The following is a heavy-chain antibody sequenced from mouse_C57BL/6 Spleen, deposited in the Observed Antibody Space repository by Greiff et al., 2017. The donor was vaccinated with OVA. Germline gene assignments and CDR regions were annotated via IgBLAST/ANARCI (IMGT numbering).Heavy chain of an antibody. CDR1: GYTFTSYW. V-gene: IGHV1-7*01. Sequence: VQGVESGAELAKPGASVKLSCKASGYTFTSYWMHWVKQRPGQGLEWIGYINPSSGYTKYNQKFKDKATLTADKSSSTAYMQLSSLTYEDSAVYYCARDNDYLYYYAMDYWGQGTSVSVSS. CDR3: ARDNDYLYYYAMDY. J-gene: IGHJ4*01. CDR2: INPSSGYT. D-gene: IGHD2-4*01.